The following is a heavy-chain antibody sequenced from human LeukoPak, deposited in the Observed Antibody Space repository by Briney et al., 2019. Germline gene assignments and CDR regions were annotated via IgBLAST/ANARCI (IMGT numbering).Heavy chain of an antibody. Sequence: GSSVKVSCKASGGTFSSYAISWVRQAPGQGLEWMGGIIPIFGTANYAQKFQGRVTITADESTSTAYMELSSLRSEDTAVYYCARGEGDAYNDYYYYMDVWGKGTPVTVSS. D-gene: IGHD5-24*01. CDR3: ARGEGDAYNDYYYYMDV. J-gene: IGHJ6*03. CDR2: IIPIFGTA. CDR1: GGTFSSYA. V-gene: IGHV1-69*01.